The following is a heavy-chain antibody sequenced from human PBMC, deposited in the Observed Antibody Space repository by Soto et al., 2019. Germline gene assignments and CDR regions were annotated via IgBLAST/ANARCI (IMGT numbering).Heavy chain of an antibody. J-gene: IGHJ5*02. D-gene: IGHD6-13*01. CDR1: GYTFTSYA. Sequence: ASVKVSCKASGYTFTSYAMHWVRQAPGQRLEWMGWINAGNGNTKYSQKFQGRVTITRDTSASTAYMELSSLRSEDTAVYYCARDRIAAAGGDWFDPWGQGTLVTVSS. V-gene: IGHV1-3*01. CDR2: INAGNGNT. CDR3: ARDRIAAAGGDWFDP.